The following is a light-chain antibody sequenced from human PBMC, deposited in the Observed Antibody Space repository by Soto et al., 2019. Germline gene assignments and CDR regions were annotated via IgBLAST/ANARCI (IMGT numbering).Light chain of an antibody. CDR1: SSDVGGYND. Sequence: QSVLTQPASVSGSPGQSITISCTGTSSDVGGYNDVSWYQQHPGKAPKLMIFEVSNRPSGVSNRFSGSKSGNTASLTISGLQAEDEADYYCTSYTSSSTLPYVFGTGTKSPS. CDR3: TSYTSSSTLPYV. V-gene: IGLV2-14*01. J-gene: IGLJ1*01. CDR2: EVS.